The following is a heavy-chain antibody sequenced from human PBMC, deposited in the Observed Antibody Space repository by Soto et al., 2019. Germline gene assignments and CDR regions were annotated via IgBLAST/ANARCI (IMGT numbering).Heavy chain of an antibody. V-gene: IGHV3-7*05. J-gene: IGHJ5*02. CDR1: GFTFSSYW. CDR3: ARYSSSSGWLDP. Sequence: EVQLVESGGGSVQPGGSLRLSCAASGFTFSSYWMSWVRQAPGKGLECVANIKQDGSEKNYVESVKGRFTISRDNAKNPLYLQMNGLRAEDTAVYYCARYSSSSGWLDPWGQGTLVTVSS. D-gene: IGHD6-6*01. CDR2: IKQDGSEK.